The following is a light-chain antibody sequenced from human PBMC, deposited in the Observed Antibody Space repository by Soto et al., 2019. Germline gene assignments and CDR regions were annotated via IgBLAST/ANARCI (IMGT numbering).Light chain of an antibody. CDR3: QQDETYAGS. CDR2: RAS. CDR1: PTINTW. J-gene: IGKJ3*01. Sequence: DIQMTQSPSTLSASVGDRVTITCRASPTINTWLAWYQQKPGKAPKLLIYRASNLVSGVTSRFSGSGSGTEFTLSISSLQPDDFSIYYCQQDETYAGSVGPGTKVDI. V-gene: IGKV1-5*03.